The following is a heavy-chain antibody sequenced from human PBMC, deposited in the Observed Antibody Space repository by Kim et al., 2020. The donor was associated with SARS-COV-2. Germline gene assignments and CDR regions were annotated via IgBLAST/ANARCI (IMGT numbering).Heavy chain of an antibody. V-gene: IGHV4-59*08. J-gene: IGHJ3*02. CDR3: ARHGTIFGVVPDAFDI. D-gene: IGHD3-3*01. Sequence: SLKSRVTISVDTSKNQFSLKLSSVTAADTAVYYCARHGTIFGVVPDAFDIWGQGTMVTVSS.